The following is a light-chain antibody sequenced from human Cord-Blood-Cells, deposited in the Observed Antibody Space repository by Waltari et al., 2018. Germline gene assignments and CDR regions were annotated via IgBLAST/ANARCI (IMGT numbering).Light chain of an antibody. CDR1: SSDVGGYNY. V-gene: IGLV2-11*01. CDR3: CSYAGSYTWV. J-gene: IGLJ3*02. Sequence: QSALTQPRSVSGSPGQSVTISCTGTSSDVGGYNYVSWYQQHPGKAPKLMIYDGSKRTSGVPDRFSGSKSGNTASLTISGLQAEDEADYYCCSYAGSYTWVFGGGTKLTVL. CDR2: DGS.